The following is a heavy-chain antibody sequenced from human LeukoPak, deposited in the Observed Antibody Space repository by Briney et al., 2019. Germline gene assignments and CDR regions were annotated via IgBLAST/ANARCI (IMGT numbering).Heavy chain of an antibody. J-gene: IGHJ4*02. CDR1: GFTVSSNY. D-gene: IGHD6-19*01. CDR2: IYSGGST. CDR3: ARTFGCSSGWYLDY. Sequence: PGGSLRLSCAASGFTVSSNYMSWVRQAPGKGLEWVSVIYSGGSTYYADSVKGRFTISRDNSKNTLDFQMNSLRAEDTAVYYCARTFGCSSGWYLDYWGQGTLVTVSS. V-gene: IGHV3-53*01.